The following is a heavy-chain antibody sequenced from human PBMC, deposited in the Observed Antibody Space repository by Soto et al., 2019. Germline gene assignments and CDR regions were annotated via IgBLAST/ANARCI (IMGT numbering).Heavy chain of an antibody. CDR3: VKLERLIPYYYFDY. CDR2: ISAYNGNT. V-gene: IGHV1-18*01. CDR1: GYTFTSYG. Sequence: ASVKVSCKASGYTFTSYGISWVRQAPGQGLEWMGWISAYNGNTNYAQKLQGRVTMTTDTSTSTAYMELRSLRSDDTAVYYCVKLERLIPYYYFDYWGQGTLVTVSS. D-gene: IGHD1-1*01. J-gene: IGHJ4*02.